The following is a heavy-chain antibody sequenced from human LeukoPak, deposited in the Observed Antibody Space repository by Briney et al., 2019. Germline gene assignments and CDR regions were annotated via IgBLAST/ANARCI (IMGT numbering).Heavy chain of an antibody. Sequence: ASVKVSCKASGYTFTSYDINWVRQATGQGLEWMGWMNPNSGNTGYAQKFQDRVTMTRNTSISTAYMELSSLRSEDTAVYYCARRLATYYDFWSGYYTDYFDHWGQGTLVTVSS. CDR3: ARRLATYYDFWSGYYTDYFDH. D-gene: IGHD3-3*01. V-gene: IGHV1-8*01. J-gene: IGHJ4*02. CDR2: MNPNSGNT. CDR1: GYTFTSYD.